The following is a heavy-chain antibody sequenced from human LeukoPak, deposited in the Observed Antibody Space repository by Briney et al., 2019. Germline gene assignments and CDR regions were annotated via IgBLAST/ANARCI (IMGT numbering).Heavy chain of an antibody. CDR3: ARLGGSRDGYVLYWFDP. CDR1: GYSFTSYW. J-gene: IGHJ5*02. V-gene: IGHV5-51*01. Sequence: GESLKISCKGSGYSFTSYWIGWVRQMPGKGLEWMGIIYPGDSDTRYSPSSQGQVTISADKSISTAYLQWSSLKASDTAMYYCARLGGSRDGYVLYWFDPWGQGTLVTVSS. D-gene: IGHD5-24*01. CDR2: IYPGDSDT.